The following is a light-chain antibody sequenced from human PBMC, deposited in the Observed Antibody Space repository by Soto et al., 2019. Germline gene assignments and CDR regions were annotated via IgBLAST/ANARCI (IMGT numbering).Light chain of an antibody. CDR2: DVS. CDR3: CSYAGTFYV. V-gene: IGLV2-11*01. J-gene: IGLJ1*01. Sequence: QSALTQPRSVSGSPGQSVTISCTGTSSDFGRYNYVSWYQHHPGKAPKLMIYDVSERPSGVPDRFSGSKSGNTASLTISGLQAEDEADYYCCSYAGTFYVFGTGTKVTV. CDR1: SSDFGRYNY.